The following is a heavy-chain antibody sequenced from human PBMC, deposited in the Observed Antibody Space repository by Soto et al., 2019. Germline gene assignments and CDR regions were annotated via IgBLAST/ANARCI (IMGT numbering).Heavy chain of an antibody. V-gene: IGHV3-30*03. CDR2: ISFDGSNK. D-gene: IGHD6-19*01. CDR1: GFTFSSYG. J-gene: IGHJ5*01. Sequence: GGSLRLSCAASGFTFSSYGMHWVRQAPGKGLEWVAVISFDGSNKYYADSVKGRFTISRDNSKNTLYLQMNSLRAEDTAVYYCAIYTYVAVAGTLYSRAQRTPVTVSS. CDR3: AIYTYVAVAGTLYS.